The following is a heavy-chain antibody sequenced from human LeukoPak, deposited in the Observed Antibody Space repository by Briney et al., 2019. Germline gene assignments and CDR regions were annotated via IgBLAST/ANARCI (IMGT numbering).Heavy chain of an antibody. CDR2: INHSGST. J-gene: IGHJ4*02. Sequence: SETLSLTCAVYGGSFSGYYWSWIRQPPGKGLEWIGEINHSGSTNYNPSLKSRVTISVDTSKNQFSLKLSSVTAADTAVYYCAREADTAMAPTRCTYDYWGQGTLVTVSS. D-gene: IGHD5-18*01. CDR1: GGSFSGYY. CDR3: AREADTAMAPTRCTYDY. V-gene: IGHV4-34*01.